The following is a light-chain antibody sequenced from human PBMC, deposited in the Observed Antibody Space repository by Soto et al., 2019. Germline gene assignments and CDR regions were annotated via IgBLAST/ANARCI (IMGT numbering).Light chain of an antibody. Sequence: DIQLTQSPSSLSASIGDRVTITCRASQDISDYLAWYQQKPGKVPNLLIYAASTLQSGVPSRFSGSGSGTELTLTISSLQSEDVSSYYCQRYGGTPYTFGPGTKVDIK. V-gene: IGKV1-27*01. CDR3: QRYGGTPYT. J-gene: IGKJ3*01. CDR1: QDISDY. CDR2: AAS.